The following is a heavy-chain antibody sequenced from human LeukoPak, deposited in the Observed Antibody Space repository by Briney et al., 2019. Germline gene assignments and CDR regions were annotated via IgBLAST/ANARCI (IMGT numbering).Heavy chain of an antibody. CDR1: GGSVSSGSYY. CDR3: ARGSLTMVRGAIYYYYGMDV. D-gene: IGHD3-10*01. V-gene: IGHV4-61*01. CDR2: IYYSGST. J-gene: IGHJ6*02. Sequence: PSETLSLTCTVSGGSVSSGSYYWSWIRQPPGKGLEWIGYIYYSGSTNYNPSLKSRVTISVDTSKNQFSLKLSSVTAADTAVYYCARGSLTMVRGAIYYYYGMDVWGQGTTVTVSS.